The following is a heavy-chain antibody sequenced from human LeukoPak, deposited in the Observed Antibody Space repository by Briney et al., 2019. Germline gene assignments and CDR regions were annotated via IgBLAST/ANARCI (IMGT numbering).Heavy chain of an antibody. V-gene: IGHV1-2*02. CDR1: GYTFTGYY. D-gene: IGHD2-15*01. CDR2: INPNSGGT. CDR3: ARGERGYCSGGSCYYAGWFDP. J-gene: IGHJ5*02. Sequence: ASVKVSCKASGYTFTGYYMHWVRQAPGQGLEWMGWINPNSGGTNYAQKFQGRVTMTRDTSLITAYMELSRLRSDDTAVYYCARGERGYCSGGSCYYAGWFDPWGQGTLVTVSS.